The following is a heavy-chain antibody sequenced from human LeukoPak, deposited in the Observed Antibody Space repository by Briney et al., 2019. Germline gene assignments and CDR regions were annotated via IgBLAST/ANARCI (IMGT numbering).Heavy chain of an antibody. V-gene: IGHV1-2*02. CDR2: INPNGGDT. D-gene: IGHD3-10*01. CDR3: ARESYDAFDI. J-gene: IGHJ3*02. Sequence: ASVKVSCKASGYTFIAYYIHWVRQAPGKGLEWMGWINPNGGDTTYVQSFQGRVTMTRDTSISTAYMEMSRLRFDDTAVYYCARESYDAFDIWGQGTMVTVSS. CDR1: GYTFIAYY.